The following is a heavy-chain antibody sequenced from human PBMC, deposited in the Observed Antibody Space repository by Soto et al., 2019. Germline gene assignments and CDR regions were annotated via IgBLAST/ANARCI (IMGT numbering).Heavy chain of an antibody. D-gene: IGHD1-20*01. CDR2: ISYDGSNK. V-gene: IGHV3-30*18. J-gene: IGHJ4*02. Sequence: GGSLRLSFAASGFTFSSYGMHWVRQAPGKGLEWVAVISYDGSNKYYADSVKGRFTISRDNSKNTLYLQMNSLRAEDTAVYYCAKEVWFDYWGQGTLVTV. CDR1: GFTFSSYG. CDR3: AKEVWFDY.